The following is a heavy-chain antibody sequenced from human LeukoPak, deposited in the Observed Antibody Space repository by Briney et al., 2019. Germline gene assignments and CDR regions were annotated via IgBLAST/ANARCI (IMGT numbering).Heavy chain of an antibody. J-gene: IGHJ4*02. Sequence: PGGSLRLSCAASGFTFSSSAMSWVRQAPGKGLEWVSSISGSGSGGSTYYADSVKGRFTISRDNSKNTLYLQMNSLRAEDTAVYYCAKDLGGYGSGSYGDYWGQGTLVTVSS. D-gene: IGHD3-10*01. V-gene: IGHV3-23*01. CDR1: GFTFSSSA. CDR3: AKDLGGYGSGSYGDY. CDR2: ISGSGSGGST.